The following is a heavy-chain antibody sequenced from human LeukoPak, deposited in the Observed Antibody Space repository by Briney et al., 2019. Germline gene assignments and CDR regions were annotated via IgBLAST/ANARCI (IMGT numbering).Heavy chain of an antibody. CDR3: ARDLSVSGLDI. J-gene: IGHJ3*02. D-gene: IGHD3-3*01. CDR2: ISSSDTYI. CDR1: GFTFSSYS. V-gene: IGHV3-21*01. Sequence: GGSLRLSCAASGFTFSSYSMNWVRQAPGKGLEWVSSISSSDTYIYHADSVKGRFTISRDNAKNSLYLQMNSLRVEDTAVYYCARDLSVSGLDICGQGTMVTVSS.